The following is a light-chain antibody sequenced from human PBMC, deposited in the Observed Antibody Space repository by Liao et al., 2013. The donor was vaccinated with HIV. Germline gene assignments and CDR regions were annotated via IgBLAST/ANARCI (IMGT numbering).Light chain of an antibody. J-gene: IGLJ3*02. V-gene: IGLV3-1*01. Sequence: SYELTQPPSVSTSPGQTASISCSGEKLGDKYVCWYHQRPGQSPVLLIYQDSKRPSGVPARFSGSNSGNTATLTISGTQAVDEADYYCQACDTNTVVFGGGTRLTVL. CDR2: QDS. CDR3: QACDTNTVV. CDR1: KLGDKY.